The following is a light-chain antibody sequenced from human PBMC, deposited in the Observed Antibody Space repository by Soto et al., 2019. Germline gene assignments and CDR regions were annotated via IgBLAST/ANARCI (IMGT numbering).Light chain of an antibody. J-gene: IGLJ2*01. CDR1: NMGSKS. V-gene: IGLV3-21*04. Sequence: SYELTQPPSVSVAPGKTARITCGGNNMGSKSVHWYQQKPGQAPVLVIYYDSDRPSGIPERFSGSNSGNTATLTISRVEAGDEADYYCQVWDSSSDHVVFGGWTKRTVL. CDR2: YDS. CDR3: QVWDSSSDHVV.